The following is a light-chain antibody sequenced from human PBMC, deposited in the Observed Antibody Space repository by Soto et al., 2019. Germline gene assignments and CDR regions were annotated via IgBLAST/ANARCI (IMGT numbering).Light chain of an antibody. CDR2: QVT. Sequence: QSALTQPASVSGATGQSITISCTGTSSDRAIYNYVSWYQQQPGKAHKLMIYQVTNRPSGVSNRFSGSRSGNTASLTISGLQAEDEADYYCSSYTASSNYVFGTGTKVTVL. V-gene: IGLV2-14*01. CDR1: SSDRAIYNY. CDR3: SSYTASSNYV. J-gene: IGLJ1*01.